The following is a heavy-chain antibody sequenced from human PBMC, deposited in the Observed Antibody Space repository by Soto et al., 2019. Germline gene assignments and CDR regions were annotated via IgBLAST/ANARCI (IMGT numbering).Heavy chain of an antibody. D-gene: IGHD4-17*01. CDR1: GGTFSSYA. CDR3: AREGSYGDYVYY. Sequence: GASVKVSCKASGGTFSSYAISWVRQAPGQGLEWMGGIIPIFGTANYAQKFQGRVTITADESTSTAYMELSSLRSEDTAVYYCAREGSYGDYVYYWGQGTLVTVSS. CDR2: IIPIFGTA. V-gene: IGHV1-69*13. J-gene: IGHJ4*02.